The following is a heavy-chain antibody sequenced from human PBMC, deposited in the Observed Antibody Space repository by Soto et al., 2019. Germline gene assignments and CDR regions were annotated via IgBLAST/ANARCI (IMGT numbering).Heavy chain of an antibody. Sequence: GASVKVSCKASGYTFTSYDINWVRQATGQGHEWMGWMNPNSGNTGYAQKFQGRVTMTRNTSISTAYMELSSLRSEDTAVYYCAREVDIVANDAFDIWGQGTMVTVSS. CDR2: MNPNSGNT. CDR1: GYTFTSYD. D-gene: IGHD5-12*01. CDR3: AREVDIVANDAFDI. J-gene: IGHJ3*02. V-gene: IGHV1-8*01.